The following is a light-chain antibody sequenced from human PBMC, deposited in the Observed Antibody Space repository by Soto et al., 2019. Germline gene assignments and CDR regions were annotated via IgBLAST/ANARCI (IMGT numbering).Light chain of an antibody. J-gene: IGKJ2*01. CDR2: DAS. Sequence: DIQMTQSPSSLSASVGDGVTITCQASQDISYYLNWYQQKPGKAPKLLIYDASNLETGVPSRFSGSGSGTDFSFTISSVQPEDIATYYCQKYVYLYTFGQGTKVDIK. CDR3: QKYVYLYT. CDR1: QDISYY. V-gene: IGKV1-33*01.